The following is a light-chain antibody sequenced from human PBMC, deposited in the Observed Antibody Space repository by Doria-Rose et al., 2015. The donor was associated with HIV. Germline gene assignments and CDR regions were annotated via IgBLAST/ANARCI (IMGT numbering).Light chain of an antibody. V-gene: IGKV3-20*01. CDR2: DGS. CDR3: HQYGTSWT. J-gene: IGKJ1*01. CDR1: QSFSSTY. Sequence: TQSPGTLSLSPGERATLSCRASQSFSSTYLAWYQQKPGQAPSLLIYDGSARATGIPDRFSASGSGTDFTLTINRLEPEDSALYCCHQYGTSWTFGQGTKVEI.